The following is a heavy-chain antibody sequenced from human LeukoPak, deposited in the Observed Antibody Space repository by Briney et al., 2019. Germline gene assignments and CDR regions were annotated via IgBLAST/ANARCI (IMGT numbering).Heavy chain of an antibody. CDR2: IYYSGNT. Sequence: SETLSLTCTVSGGSISSYYWSWIRQPPRKGLEWIGYIYYSGNTNYNPSLKSRVTISVDTSKNQFSLRLSSVTAADTAVYYCARGSYRIFDYWGQGNLVTVSS. D-gene: IGHD1-26*01. CDR3: ARGSYRIFDY. CDR1: GGSISSYY. V-gene: IGHV4-59*01. J-gene: IGHJ4*02.